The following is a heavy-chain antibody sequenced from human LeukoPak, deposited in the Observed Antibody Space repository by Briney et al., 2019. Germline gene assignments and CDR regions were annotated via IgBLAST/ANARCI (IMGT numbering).Heavy chain of an antibody. CDR3: ASLTGGYYDSSGYLVA. J-gene: IGHJ5*02. Sequence: SQTLSLTCTVSCGSISSGDYYWSWSRQPPGKGLEWIGYIYYSGSTYYNPSLKSRVTISVDTSKNQFSLKLSSVTAADTAVYYCASLTGGYYDSSGYLVAWGQGTLVTVSS. D-gene: IGHD3-22*01. CDR2: IYYSGST. CDR1: CGSISSGDYY. V-gene: IGHV4-30-4*01.